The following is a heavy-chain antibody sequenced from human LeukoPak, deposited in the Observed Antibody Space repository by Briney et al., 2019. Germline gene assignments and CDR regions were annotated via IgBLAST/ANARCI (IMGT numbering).Heavy chain of an antibody. CDR3: ARENTARAFDI. CDR2: IYYSGST. V-gene: IGHV4-59*01. CDR1: GGSISSYY. Sequence: PETLSLTCTVSGGSISSYYWSWIRQPPGKGLEWIGYIYYSGSTNYNPSLKSRVTISVDTSKNQFSLKLSSVTAADTAVYYCARENTARAFDIWGQGTMVTVSS. D-gene: IGHD5-18*01. J-gene: IGHJ3*02.